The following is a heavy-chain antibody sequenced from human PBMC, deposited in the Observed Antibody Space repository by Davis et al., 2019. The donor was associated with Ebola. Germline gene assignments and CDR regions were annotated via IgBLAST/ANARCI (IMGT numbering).Heavy chain of an antibody. CDR2: IYDRGTT. V-gene: IGHV4-59*01. CDR3: ARGQPYASRQGWFDP. D-gene: IGHD6-13*01. Sequence: GSLRLSCTVSGGSISYYYWSWIRQPPGKGLEWIGYIYDRGTTNYNPSLKSRVTMSVDASKNQFSLKLTSVTAADTAVYFCARGQPYASRQGWFDPWGQGALVTVTS. J-gene: IGHJ5*02. CDR1: GGSISYYY.